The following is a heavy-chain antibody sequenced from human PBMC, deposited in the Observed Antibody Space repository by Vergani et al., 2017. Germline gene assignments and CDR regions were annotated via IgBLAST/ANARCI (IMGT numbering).Heavy chain of an antibody. J-gene: IGHJ4*02. Sequence: EGQLVESGGDWVQRGGSLRLSCAASGFISSSYWMSWVRQAPGKGLEWVANVNQDGSEKYYVDSVRGRFTISRDNAKNSIYLQMNSLRAEDTAVYFCARTRLPFDYWGQGTLVTVSS. CDR2: VNQDGSEK. D-gene: IGHD3-16*01. CDR1: GFISSSYW. V-gene: IGHV3-7*01. CDR3: ARTRLPFDY.